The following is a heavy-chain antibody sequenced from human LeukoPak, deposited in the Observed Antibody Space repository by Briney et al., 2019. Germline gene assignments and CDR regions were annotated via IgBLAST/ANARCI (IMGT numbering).Heavy chain of an antibody. D-gene: IGHD6-19*01. CDR2: ISVSGGST. Sequence: GGSLRLSCVASGITFSSYAMSWVRQAPGKGLEWVSAISVSGGSTYYADSVKGRFTISRDNSKNTLFLQMNSLRAEDTAVYYCAKDHSSGWPYCFPYWGQGTLVTVSS. CDR1: GITFSSYA. CDR3: AKDHSSGWPYCFPY. J-gene: IGHJ4*02. V-gene: IGHV3-23*01.